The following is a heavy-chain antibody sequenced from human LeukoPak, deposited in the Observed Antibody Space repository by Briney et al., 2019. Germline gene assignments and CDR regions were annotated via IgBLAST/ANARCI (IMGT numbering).Heavy chain of an antibody. D-gene: IGHD4-23*01. V-gene: IGHV4-59*01. CDR1: GGSISSYY. CDR3: ARPVAYDDAFDI. J-gene: IGHJ3*02. CDR2: IYYSGST. Sequence: SETLSLTCTVSGGSISSYYWSWIRQPPGKELEWIGYIYYSGSTNYNPSLKSRVTISVDTSKNQFSLKLSSVTAADTAVYYCARPVAYDDAFDIWGQGTMVTVSS.